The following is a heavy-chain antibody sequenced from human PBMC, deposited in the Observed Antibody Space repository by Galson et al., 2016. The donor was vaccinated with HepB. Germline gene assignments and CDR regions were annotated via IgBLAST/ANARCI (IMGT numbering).Heavy chain of an antibody. Sequence: SLRLSCAASGFTFSNYWMSWVRQAPGKGLECVANLKQDGSDKYYVDSVMGRFTISRDNAKNSLYLQMNSLSAEDTAVYYCATGGSRGISDAFGFWGQGTRVTVSS. V-gene: IGHV3-7*01. CDR3: ATGGSRGISDAFGF. CDR1: GFTFSNYW. D-gene: IGHD3-16*01. J-gene: IGHJ1*01. CDR2: LKQDGSDK.